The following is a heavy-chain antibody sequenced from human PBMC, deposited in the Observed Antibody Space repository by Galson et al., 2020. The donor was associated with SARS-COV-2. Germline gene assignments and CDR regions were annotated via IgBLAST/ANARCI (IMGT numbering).Heavy chain of an antibody. J-gene: IGHJ3*02. CDR2: INHSGST. V-gene: IGHV4-34*01. CDR3: ARGPRSSSSWYRLPTDAFDI. CDR1: GGSFSGYY. D-gene: IGHD6-13*01. Sequence: SETLSLTCAVYGGSFSGYYWSWIRQPPGKGLEWIGEINHSGSTNYNPSLKSRVTISVDTSKNQFSLKLSSVTAADTAVYYCARGPRSSSSWYRLPTDAFDIWGQGTMVTVSS.